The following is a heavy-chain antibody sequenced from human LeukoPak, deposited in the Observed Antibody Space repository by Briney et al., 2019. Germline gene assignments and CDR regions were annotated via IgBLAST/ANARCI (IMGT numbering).Heavy chain of an antibody. Sequence: GGSLRLSCAASGFSFRSYGMDWVRQAPGKGLEWVAFIRYDGNNKDYADSVNGRFTISRDNSNNTLYLQMNSLRVEDTAVYYCAKGYGDLVAFDIWGQGTMVTVSS. CDR3: AKGYGDLVAFDI. CDR1: GFSFRSYG. V-gene: IGHV3-30*02. CDR2: IRYDGNNK. J-gene: IGHJ3*02. D-gene: IGHD4-17*01.